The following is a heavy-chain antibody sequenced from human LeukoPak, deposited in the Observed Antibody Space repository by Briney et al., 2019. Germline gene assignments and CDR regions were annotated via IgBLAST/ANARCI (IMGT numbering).Heavy chain of an antibody. V-gene: IGHV1-18*01. D-gene: IGHD5-18*01. CDR2: ISVYNGYT. CDR1: GYIFTNYG. J-gene: IGHJ4*02. Sequence: ASVKVSCKASGYIFTNYGISWVRQAPGQGLEWIGWISVYNGYTIYAQKLQDRITMITDTSANTAYMELRSLRSDDTAVYYCARVVTFSGSAETGGADWGQGTLVTVSS. CDR3: ARVVTFSGSAETGGAD.